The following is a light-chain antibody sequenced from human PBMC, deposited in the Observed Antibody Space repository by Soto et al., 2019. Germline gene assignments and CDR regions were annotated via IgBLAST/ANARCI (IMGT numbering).Light chain of an antibody. V-gene: IGLV2-8*01. CDR3: SSYAGSNNPYV. Sequence: QSVLTQPPAASGSPGQSVTISCTGTSSDVGGYNYVSWYQQHPGKAPKLMIYEVSKRPSGVPDRLSGSKSGNTASLTVSGLQAEDEADYYCSSYAGSNNPYVFGTGTKVT. J-gene: IGLJ1*01. CDR1: SSDVGGYNY. CDR2: EVS.